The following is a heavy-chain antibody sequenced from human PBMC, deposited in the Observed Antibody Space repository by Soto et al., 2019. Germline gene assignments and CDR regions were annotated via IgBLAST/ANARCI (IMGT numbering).Heavy chain of an antibody. J-gene: IGHJ4*02. CDR1: GFTFSSYG. CDR2: IWYDGSNK. D-gene: IGHD2-15*01. CDR3: ARDCVGGSCYPFDY. V-gene: IGHV3-33*01. Sequence: QVQLVESGGGVVQPGRSLRLSCAASGFTFSSYGMHWVRQAPGKGLEWVAVIWYDGSNKYYADSVKGRFTISRDNSKNTLYLQMNSLRAEDTAVYYCARDCVGGSCYPFDYWGQGTLVTVSS.